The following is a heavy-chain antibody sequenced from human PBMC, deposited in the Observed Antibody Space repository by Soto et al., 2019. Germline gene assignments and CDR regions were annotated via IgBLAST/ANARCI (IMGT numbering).Heavy chain of an antibody. Sequence: QVQLVQSGAEVKKPGSSVKVSCKASGGTFSSYAISWVRQAPGQGLEWMGGIIPIFGTANYAQKFQGRVTITADESTSTAYMELSSLRSEDTAVYYCARDLTGYCSSTSCYDVRGDYYYYGMDVWGQGTTVTVSS. CDR2: IIPIFGTA. J-gene: IGHJ6*02. CDR1: GGTFSSYA. V-gene: IGHV1-69*01. D-gene: IGHD2-2*01. CDR3: ARDLTGYCSSTSCYDVRGDYYYYGMDV.